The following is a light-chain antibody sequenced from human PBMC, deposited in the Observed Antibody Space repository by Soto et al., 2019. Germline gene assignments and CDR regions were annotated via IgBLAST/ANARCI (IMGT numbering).Light chain of an antibody. CDR2: RNN. V-gene: IGLV1-47*01. CDR1: STNVGTYQ. CDR3: AAWDDRLSGLV. J-gene: IGLJ2*01. Sequence: QSVLTQPASVSGSPGQSVTISCTGTSTNVGTYQAISWYQQHPGKAPKLVIYRNNQRPSGVPDRISGSKSGTSASLAISGLRSEDEADYYCAAWDDRLSGLVFGRGTKLTVL.